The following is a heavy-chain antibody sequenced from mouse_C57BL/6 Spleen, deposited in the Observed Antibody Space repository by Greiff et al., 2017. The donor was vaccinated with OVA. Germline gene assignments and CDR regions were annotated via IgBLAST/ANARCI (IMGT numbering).Heavy chain of an antibody. Sequence: QVQLQQPGAELVRPGSSVKLSFKASGYTFTSYWMHWVKQRPIQGLEWIGNIDPSDSETHYNQKFKDKATLTVDKSSSTAYMQLSSLTSEDSAVYYCARGLYYYGIGDYWGQGTTLTVSS. CDR1: GYTFTSYW. V-gene: IGHV1-52*01. CDR2: IDPSDSET. D-gene: IGHD1-1*01. CDR3: ARGLYYYGIGDY. J-gene: IGHJ2*01.